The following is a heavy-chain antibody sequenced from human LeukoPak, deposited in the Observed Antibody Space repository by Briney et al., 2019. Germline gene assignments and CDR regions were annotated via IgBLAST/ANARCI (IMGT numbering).Heavy chain of an antibody. Sequence: ASVKVSCKASGFTSTNFAVQWVRQARGQRLEWIGWIIVGSGATKCAQDFQERVTITWDLSTSTLYMELRSLTSEDTAVYYCAADLSNPRMGASYLDSWGQGTLVTVSS. J-gene: IGHJ4*02. V-gene: IGHV1-58*01. CDR2: IIVGSGAT. CDR3: AADLSNPRMGASYLDS. D-gene: IGHD3-16*01. CDR1: GFTSTNFA.